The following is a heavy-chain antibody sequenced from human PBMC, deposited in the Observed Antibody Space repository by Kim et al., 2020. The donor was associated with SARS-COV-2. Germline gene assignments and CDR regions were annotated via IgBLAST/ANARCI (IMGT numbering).Heavy chain of an antibody. CDR1: GFTFSSYA. V-gene: IGHV3-23*01. D-gene: IGHD5-12*01. CDR2: ISGSGGST. J-gene: IGHJ5*02. Sequence: GGSLRLSCAASGFTFSSYAMSWVRQAPGKGLEWVSAISGSGGSTYYADSVKGRFTISRDNSKNTLYLQMNSLRAEDTAVYYCAKFAGRDGYNFLDFGRFDPWDQGTLVTVSS. CDR3: AKFAGRDGYNFLDFGRFDP.